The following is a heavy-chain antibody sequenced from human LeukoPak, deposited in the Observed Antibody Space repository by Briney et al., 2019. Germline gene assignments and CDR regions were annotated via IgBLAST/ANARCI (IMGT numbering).Heavy chain of an antibody. D-gene: IGHD1-14*01. Sequence: GGCLRVSCVASGVIFKTFWMNWVRLTPGKGVERGAQKNQDRSAIYFVDSVKGRFFVSRDTARNLVYLQMNRLRVDDTAVYYCARDFPGIGRATFDFWGQGTIIIVSS. CDR3: ARDFPGIGRATFDF. CDR1: GVIFKTFW. CDR2: KNQDRSAI. J-gene: IGHJ3*01. V-gene: IGHV3-7*03.